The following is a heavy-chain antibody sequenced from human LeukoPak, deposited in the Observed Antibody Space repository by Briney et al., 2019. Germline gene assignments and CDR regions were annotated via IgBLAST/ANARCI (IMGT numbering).Heavy chain of an antibody. V-gene: IGHV4-59*12. CDR2: IYYSGTT. J-gene: IGHJ4*02. D-gene: IGHD5-24*01. CDR3: ARERRDGYRRFDY. Sequence: SETLSLTCTVSGGSISSYYWSWIRQPPGKGLEWIGHIYYSGTTYYNPSLKSRVTISVDTSKNQFSLKLSSVTAADTAVYYCARERRDGYRRFDYWGQGTLVTVSS. CDR1: GGSISSYY.